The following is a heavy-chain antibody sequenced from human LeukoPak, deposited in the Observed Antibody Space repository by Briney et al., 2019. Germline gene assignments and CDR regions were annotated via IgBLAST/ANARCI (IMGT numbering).Heavy chain of an antibody. CDR3: ARGGGPRARGDLDY. CDR2: INPTGGST. J-gene: IGHJ4*02. CDR1: GYTFRSNY. Sequence: ASVKVSCKASGYTFRSNYMHWVRQAPGQGLEWMGIINPTGGSTTYAQKFQGRLTMTRDTSTSTIYMELSSLISEDTAVYYCARGGGPRARGDLDYWGQGTLVTVSS. V-gene: IGHV1-46*01. D-gene: IGHD2-15*01.